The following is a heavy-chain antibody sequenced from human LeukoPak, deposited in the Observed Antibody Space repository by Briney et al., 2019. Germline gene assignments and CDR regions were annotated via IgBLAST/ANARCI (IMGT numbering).Heavy chain of an antibody. V-gene: IGHV3-21*01. CDR3: ARDVYDSSGYYAIDY. Sequence: GGSLRLSCAASEFTFSTYSMNWVRQAPGKGLEWVSSICRSSSYIYYADSVKGRFTISRDNAKNSLYLQMNSLRAEDTAVYYCARDVYDSSGYYAIDYWGQGTLVTVSS. CDR2: ICRSSSYI. D-gene: IGHD3-22*01. J-gene: IGHJ4*02. CDR1: EFTFSTYS.